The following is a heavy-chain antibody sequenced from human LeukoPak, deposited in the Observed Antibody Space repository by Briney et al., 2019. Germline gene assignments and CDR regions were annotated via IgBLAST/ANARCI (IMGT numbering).Heavy chain of an antibody. Sequence: SKTLSLTCTVSGGSISSYYWSWIRQPAGKGLEWIGRIYTSGSTNYNPSLKSRVTMSVDASKNQFSLKLSSVTAADTAVYYCARGYYGSGSYAFDIWGQGTMVTVSS. CDR2: IYTSGST. D-gene: IGHD3-10*01. J-gene: IGHJ3*02. V-gene: IGHV4-4*07. CDR1: GGSISSYY. CDR3: ARGYYGSGSYAFDI.